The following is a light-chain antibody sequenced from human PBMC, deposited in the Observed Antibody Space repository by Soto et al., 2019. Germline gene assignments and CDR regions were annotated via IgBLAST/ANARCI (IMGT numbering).Light chain of an antibody. CDR2: DAS. Sequence: EIMLSQSPATLSLSTGERATLSCRASQSVSTYLAWYQQRPGQAPRLLIYDASYRATDIPPRFSGSGSGTDFTLTISSLEPEDFAVYYCQQRSSWPPTITFGQGTRLAIK. J-gene: IGKJ5*01. CDR3: QQRSSWPPTIT. V-gene: IGKV3-11*01. CDR1: QSVSTY.